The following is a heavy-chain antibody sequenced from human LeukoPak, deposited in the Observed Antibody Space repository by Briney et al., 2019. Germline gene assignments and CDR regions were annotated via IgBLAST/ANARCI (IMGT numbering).Heavy chain of an antibody. CDR1: GGSISSSNYY. Sequence: SETLSLTCTVSGGSISSSNYYWGWIRQPPGKGLEWIGTTYYSGRTYYNPSLKSRVTISVDTSKNQFSLKLSSVTAADTAVYYCAREPDYGDSYYFDYWGQGTLVTVSS. J-gene: IGHJ4*02. CDR2: TYYSGRT. CDR3: AREPDYGDSYYFDY. D-gene: IGHD4-17*01. V-gene: IGHV4-39*07.